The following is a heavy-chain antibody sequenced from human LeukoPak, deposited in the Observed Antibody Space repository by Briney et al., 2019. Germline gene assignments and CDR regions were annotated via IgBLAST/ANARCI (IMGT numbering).Heavy chain of an antibody. Sequence: DSVKVSCKASGYTFTDYSMHWVRQAPGQGPEWMGRINPNTGVTKYAQNLQGRVTMTRDTSISTAYMELSRLTSDDTAVYYCVRVPNTNPTGDFDYWGQGTLVTVSS. V-gene: IGHV1-2*06. CDR2: INPNTGVT. CDR1: GYTFTDYS. J-gene: IGHJ4*02. CDR3: VRVPNTNPTGDFDY. D-gene: IGHD4-17*01.